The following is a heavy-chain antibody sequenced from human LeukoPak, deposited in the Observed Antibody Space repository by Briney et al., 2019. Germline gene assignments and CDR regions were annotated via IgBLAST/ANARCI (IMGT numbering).Heavy chain of an antibody. CDR1: GGSISSSSYY. V-gene: IGHV4-39*01. Sequence: SSETLSLTCTVSGGSISSSSYYWGWIRQPPGEGLEWIGSIYYSGSTYYNPSLKSRVTISVDTSKNQFSLKLSSVTAADTAVYYCAQSSGLDWFDPWGQGTLVTVSS. CDR2: IYYSGST. J-gene: IGHJ5*02. D-gene: IGHD3-22*01. CDR3: AQSSGLDWFDP.